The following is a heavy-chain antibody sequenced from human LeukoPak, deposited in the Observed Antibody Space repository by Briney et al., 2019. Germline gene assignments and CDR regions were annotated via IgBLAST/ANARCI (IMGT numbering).Heavy chain of an antibody. CDR2: VNPNSGNT. D-gene: IGHD3-22*01. J-gene: IGHJ4*02. CDR1: GYTFTSYD. Sequence: ASVKVSGKASGYTFTSYDINWVRQATGQGLEWMGWVNPNSGNTGYAQKFQGRVTMTRNTSISTAYMELSSLRSEDTAVYYCARGGNYDSSGYYPHWGQGTLVTVSS. CDR3: ARGGNYDSSGYYPH. V-gene: IGHV1-8*01.